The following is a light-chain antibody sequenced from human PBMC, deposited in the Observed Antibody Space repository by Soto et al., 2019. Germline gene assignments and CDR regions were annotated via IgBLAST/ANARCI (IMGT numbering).Light chain of an antibody. CDR2: ETS. V-gene: IGKV3-15*01. CDR3: QQYNKWPLT. Sequence: EIMMTQSPATLSVSPGERATLSCRASQSVSRNLAWYQQKPGQAPRLLIYETSTRATGIPARFSGTGSGTEFTLSISSLQSEAFAVYHCQQYNKWPLTFGGGTRVEIK. J-gene: IGKJ4*01. CDR1: QSVSRN.